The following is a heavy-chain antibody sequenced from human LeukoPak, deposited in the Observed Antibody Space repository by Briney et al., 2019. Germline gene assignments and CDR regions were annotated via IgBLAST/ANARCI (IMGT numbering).Heavy chain of an antibody. CDR2: IYHSGST. J-gene: IGHJ4*02. CDR1: GGSISSSNW. D-gene: IGHD3-22*01. Sequence: PSGTLSLTCAVSGGSISSSNWWSWVRQPPGKGLEWIGEIYHSGSTNYNPSLKSRVTISVDTSKNQFSLNLSSVTAADTAVYYCARTNYNTGGYYYFFDYWGQGALVTVSS. V-gene: IGHV4-4*02. CDR3: ARTNYNTGGYYYFFDY.